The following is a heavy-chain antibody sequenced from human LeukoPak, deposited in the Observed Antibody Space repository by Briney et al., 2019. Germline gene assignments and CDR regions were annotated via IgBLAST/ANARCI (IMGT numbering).Heavy chain of an antibody. D-gene: IGHD5-18*01. CDR3: AILDSAGEDY. J-gene: IGHJ4*02. CDR1: GFTFGDYA. Sequence: PGGSLRLSCTASGFTFGDYAMSWVRQAPGKGLEWVAFIRYDGSNKYYADSVKGRFTISRDNSKNTLYLQMNSLRAEDTAVYYCAILDSAGEDYWGQGTLVTVSS. CDR2: IRYDGSNK. V-gene: IGHV3-30*02.